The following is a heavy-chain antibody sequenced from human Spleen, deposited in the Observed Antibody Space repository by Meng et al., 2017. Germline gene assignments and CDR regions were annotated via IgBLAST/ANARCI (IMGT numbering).Heavy chain of an antibody. V-gene: IGHV3-49*03. CDR1: GFTIGDYY. CDR3: GREHFESTLTD. Sequence: GESLKISCTVSGFTIGDYYMSWFRQAPGKGLEWLGFIRGKPYSGTVDYATSVKGRFTISRDESKNIAYLQMNSLKTEDTGVYYCGREHFESTLTDWGQGTLVTVSS. CDR2: IRGKPYSGTV. D-gene: IGHD4-17*01. J-gene: IGHJ4*02.